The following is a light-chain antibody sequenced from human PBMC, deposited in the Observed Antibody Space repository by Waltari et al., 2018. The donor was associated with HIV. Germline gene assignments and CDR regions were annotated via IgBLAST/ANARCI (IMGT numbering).Light chain of an antibody. J-gene: IGKJ2*01. CDR3: MQTVQLPYT. V-gene: IGKV2D-29*01. CDR2: EVS. CDR1: RRLLDSGGKTY. Sequence: DIVMTQHTLSLAVTPGQLASISCNSSRRLLDSGGKTYLYWYLQKPGQPPQLLIYEVSKRFSGVPDRVSGIGSGTDFTLKISRVEAEDVGVYYCMQTVQLPYTFGQGTKLEIK.